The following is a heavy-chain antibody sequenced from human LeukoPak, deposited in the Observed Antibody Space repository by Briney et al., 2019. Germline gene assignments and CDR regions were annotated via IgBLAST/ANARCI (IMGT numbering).Heavy chain of an antibody. CDR1: GGSISSGGYY. CDR2: IYYSGSP. J-gene: IGHJ4*02. D-gene: IGHD5-12*01. CDR3: ARWSRGHDY. Sequence: SETLSLTCTVSGGSISSGGYYWSWIRQHPGKGLEWIGYIYYSGSPDYNPSLKSRVTISVDTSKNQFSLKLSSVTAADTAVHYCARWSRGHDYWGQGTLVTVSS. V-gene: IGHV4-31*03.